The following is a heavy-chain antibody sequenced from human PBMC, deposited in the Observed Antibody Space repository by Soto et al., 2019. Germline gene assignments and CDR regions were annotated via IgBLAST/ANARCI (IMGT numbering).Heavy chain of an antibody. CDR3: ARDTAHLGYCSGGSCYDGYGMDV. J-gene: IGHJ6*02. CDR1: GGSISSYY. CDR2: IYYSGST. V-gene: IGHV4-59*01. Sequence: SETLSLTCTVSGGSISSYYWSWIRQPPGKGLEWIGYIYYSGSTNYNPSLKSRVTISVDASKNQFSLKLSSVTAADTAVYYCARDTAHLGYCSGGSCYDGYGMDVWGQGTTVTVSS. D-gene: IGHD2-15*01.